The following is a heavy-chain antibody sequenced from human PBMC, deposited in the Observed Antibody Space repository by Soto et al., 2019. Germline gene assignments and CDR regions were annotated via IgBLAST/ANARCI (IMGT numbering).Heavy chain of an antibody. Sequence: GESLKISCKGSGYSFTSYWIGWVRQMPGKGLEWMGIIYPGDSDTRYSPSFQGQVTISADKSISTAYLQWNSLKASDTAMYYCARSGYSSSWDYNWFDPWGQGTLVTVS. CDR1: GYSFTSYW. V-gene: IGHV5-51*01. CDR2: IYPGDSDT. J-gene: IGHJ5*02. D-gene: IGHD6-13*01. CDR3: ARSGYSSSWDYNWFDP.